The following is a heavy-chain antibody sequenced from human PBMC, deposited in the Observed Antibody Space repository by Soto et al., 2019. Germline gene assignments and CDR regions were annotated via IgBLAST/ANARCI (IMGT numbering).Heavy chain of an antibody. V-gene: IGHV4-31*03. CDR1: GGSSRSGGYY. CDR2: IYYSGST. CDR3: ARDLGFYCSGGSCPMDYYYGMDV. Sequence: SETLSLTCTVAGGSSRSGGYYWSWIRQHPGKGLEWIGYIYYSGSTYYNPSLKSRVTISVDTSKNQFSLKLSSVTAADTAVYYCARDLGFYCSGGSCPMDYYYGMDVWGQGTTVTVSS. D-gene: IGHD2-15*01. J-gene: IGHJ6*02.